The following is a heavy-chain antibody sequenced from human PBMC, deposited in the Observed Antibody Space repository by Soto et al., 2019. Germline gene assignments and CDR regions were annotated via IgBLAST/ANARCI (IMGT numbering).Heavy chain of an antibody. Sequence: EVQLVESGGGLVKPGGSLRLSCAASGFTFSSYSMNWVRQAPGKGLEWVSSISSSSSYIYYADSLKGRFTISRDNAKNSLYLQMNSLRAEDTAVYYCARVAGQLVPGFDYWGQGTLVTVSS. CDR2: ISSSSSYI. J-gene: IGHJ4*02. CDR3: ARVAGQLVPGFDY. CDR1: GFTFSSYS. D-gene: IGHD6-6*01. V-gene: IGHV3-21*01.